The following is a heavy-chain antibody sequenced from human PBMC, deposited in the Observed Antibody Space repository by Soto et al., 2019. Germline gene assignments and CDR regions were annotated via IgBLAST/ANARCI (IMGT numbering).Heavy chain of an antibody. V-gene: IGHV1-69*06. D-gene: IGHD3-9*01. CDR3: ARVRLASDILTGYYDY. CDR1: GGTFSSYA. CDR2: ILPIFGTA. Sequence: APVKVSCKASGGTFSSYAISWVRQAPGQGLEWMGGILPIFGTANYAQKFQGRATISADKSKSTAYMALSSLRSEDTAVYYCARVRLASDILTGYYDYWGQGTLVTVTA. J-gene: IGHJ4*02.